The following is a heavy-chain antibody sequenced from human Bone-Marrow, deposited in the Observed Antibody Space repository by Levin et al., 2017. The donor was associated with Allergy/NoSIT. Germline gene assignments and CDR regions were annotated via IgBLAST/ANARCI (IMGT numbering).Heavy chain of an antibody. V-gene: IGHV3-23*01. CDR3: TKDWMGMILNYFPS. CDR2: ISGDGSST. Sequence: PGGSLRLSCAASGFTFTDYAMAWVRQSPGKGLEWLSSISGDGSSTHYAESVRGRFIISRDNSKNTLFLQMDGLRVDDSAMYYCTKDWMGMILNYFPSWGQGVLVTISS. D-gene: IGHD3/OR15-3a*01. CDR1: GFTFTDYA. J-gene: IGHJ1*01.